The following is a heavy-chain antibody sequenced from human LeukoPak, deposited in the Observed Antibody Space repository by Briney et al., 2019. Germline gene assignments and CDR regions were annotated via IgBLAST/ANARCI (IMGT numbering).Heavy chain of an antibody. CDR3: ARSYSGYDLAFFDY. Sequence: PSETLSLTCTVSGGSISSYHWSWLRQPPGKGLEWLGYIYYSGSTNYNPSLKSRVTISVDTSKNQFSLKLSSVTAADTAVYYCARSYSGYDLAFFDYWGQGTLVTVSS. V-gene: IGHV4-59*01. CDR2: IYYSGST. D-gene: IGHD5-12*01. CDR1: GGSISSYH. J-gene: IGHJ4*02.